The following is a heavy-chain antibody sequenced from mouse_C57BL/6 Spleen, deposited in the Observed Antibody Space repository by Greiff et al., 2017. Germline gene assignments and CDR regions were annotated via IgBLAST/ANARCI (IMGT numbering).Heavy chain of an antibody. CDR1: GYTFTSYW. Sequence: VQLQQPGAELVKPGASVKMSCKASGYTFTSYWITWVKQRPGQGLEWIGDIYPGSGSTNYNEKFKSKATLTVDTSSSTAYMQLSSLTSEDSAVYYCARAYGSSSYYFDYWGQGTTLTVSS. CDR3: ARAYGSSSYYFDY. CDR2: IYPGSGST. J-gene: IGHJ2*01. V-gene: IGHV1-55*01. D-gene: IGHD1-1*01.